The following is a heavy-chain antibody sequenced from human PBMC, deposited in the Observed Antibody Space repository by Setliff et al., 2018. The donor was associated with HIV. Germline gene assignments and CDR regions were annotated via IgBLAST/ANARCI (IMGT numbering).Heavy chain of an antibody. D-gene: IGHD2-21*02. J-gene: IGHJ1*01. CDR1: GGSISSYY. CDR3: ARHYGAVKSVVTVVAKYFPH. CDR2: FYYSWNT. V-gene: IGHV4-39*01. Sequence: SETLSLTCTVSGGSISSYYWSWIRQPPGKGLEWIGSFYYSWNTYYNPSLKSRVTISVDTSKNQFSLKLTSVTAADTAMYYCARHYGAVKSVVTVVAKYFPHWGQGTLVTVSS.